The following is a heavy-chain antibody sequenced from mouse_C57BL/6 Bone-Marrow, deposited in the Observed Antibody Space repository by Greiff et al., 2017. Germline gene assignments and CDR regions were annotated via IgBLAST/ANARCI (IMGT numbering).Heavy chain of an antibody. Sequence: VQLQQSGPELVKPGASVKISCKASGYTFTDYYMNWVKQSHGKSLEWIGDINPNNGGTSYNQKFKGKATLTVAKSSSTAYMELLSLTSEDSAVYYCGLLWHYYAMDYWVKEPQSPSPQ. D-gene: IGHD1-1*02. CDR2: INPNNGGT. J-gene: IGHJ4*01. V-gene: IGHV1-26*01. CDR1: GYTFTDYY. CDR3: GLLWHYYAMDY.